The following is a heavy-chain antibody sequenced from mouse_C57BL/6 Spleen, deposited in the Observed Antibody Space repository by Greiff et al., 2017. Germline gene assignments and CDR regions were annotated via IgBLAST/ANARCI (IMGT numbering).Heavy chain of an antibody. J-gene: IGHJ2*01. CDR1: GYTFTSYW. CDR2: INTSNGGT. CDR3: ARCAGRYFDY. Sequence: QVQLKQPGTELVKPGASVKLSCKASGYTFTSYWMHWVKQRPGPGLEWIGNINTSNGGTNYNEKFKSKATLTVDKSPSTAYMQLRSLTSEDSAVYYCARCAGRYFDYWGQGTTLTVSS. V-gene: IGHV1-53*01.